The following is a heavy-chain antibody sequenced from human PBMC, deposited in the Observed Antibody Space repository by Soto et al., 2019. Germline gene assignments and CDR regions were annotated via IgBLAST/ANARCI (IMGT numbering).Heavy chain of an antibody. CDR3: TRLLVVVPAAIENYYYGMDV. CDR2: IRSKANSYAT. D-gene: IGHD2-2*01. CDR1: GFTFSGSA. J-gene: IGHJ6*02. V-gene: IGHV3-73*01. Sequence: GGSLRLSCAASGFTFSGSAMHWVRQASGKGLEWVGRIRSKANSYATAYAASVKGRFTISRDDSKNTAYLQMNSLKTEDTAVYYCTRLLVVVPAAIENYYYGMDVWGQGTTVTVSS.